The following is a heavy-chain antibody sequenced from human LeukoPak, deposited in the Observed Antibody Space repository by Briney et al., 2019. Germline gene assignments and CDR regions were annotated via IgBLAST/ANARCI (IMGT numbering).Heavy chain of an antibody. D-gene: IGHD2-15*01. Sequence: GGSLRLSCAASGFTFSSYAMHWIRQAPGKGLEWVAVISYDGSNKYYADSVKGRFTISRDNSKNTLYLQMNSLRAEDTAVYYCARDAYCSGGCCYSGLDYWGQGTLVTVSS. CDR3: ARDAYCSGGCCYSGLDY. CDR2: ISYDGSNK. J-gene: IGHJ4*02. CDR1: GFTFSSYA. V-gene: IGHV3-30*04.